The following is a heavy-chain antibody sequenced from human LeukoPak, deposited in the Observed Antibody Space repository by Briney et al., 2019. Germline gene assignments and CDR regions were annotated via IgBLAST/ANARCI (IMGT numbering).Heavy chain of an antibody. V-gene: IGHV1-69*04. D-gene: IGHD1-26*01. CDR1: GGTFSSYA. J-gene: IGHJ4*02. CDR2: IIPILGIA. Sequence: SVTVSCKASGGTFSSYAISWVRQAPGQGLEWMGRIIPILGIANYAQKFQGRVTITADKSTSTAYMELSSLRSEDTAVYYCARVPPVGALDYWGQGTLVTVSS. CDR3: ARVPPVGALDY.